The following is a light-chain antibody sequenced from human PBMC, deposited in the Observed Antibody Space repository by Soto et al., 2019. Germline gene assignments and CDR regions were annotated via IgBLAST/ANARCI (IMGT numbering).Light chain of an antibody. J-gene: IGKJ1*01. Sequence: DIVMTQSPDSLAVSLGERATINCKSSQSVLYSSDNKNYLSWYQQKPGQPPRLLIYWASTRESGVPERFSGSGSGTDFTLTISSLQAEDAAVYYCQQSYSTWTFGQGNKVEIK. V-gene: IGKV4-1*01. CDR1: QSVLYSSDNKNY. CDR3: QQSYSTWT. CDR2: WAS.